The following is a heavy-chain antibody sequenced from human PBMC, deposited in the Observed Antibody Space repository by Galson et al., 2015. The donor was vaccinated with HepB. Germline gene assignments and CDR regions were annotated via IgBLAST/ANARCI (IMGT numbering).Heavy chain of an antibody. V-gene: IGHV4-4*07. CDR1: DGSMNDYY. J-gene: IGHJ5*02. CDR3: TREVREGGTRFDP. Sequence: SETLSLTCIVSDGSMNDYYWTWIRQPAGKGLEWIGRIYISGNINYNPSLKSRVTMSIDTSQNQFSLKLNSVTAADTAVYYCTREVREGGTRFDPWGQGILVIVSS. D-gene: IGHD3-10*01. CDR2: IYISGNI.